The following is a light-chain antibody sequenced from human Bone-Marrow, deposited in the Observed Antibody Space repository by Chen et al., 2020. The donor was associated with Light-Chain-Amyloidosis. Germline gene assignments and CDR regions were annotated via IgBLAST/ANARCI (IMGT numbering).Light chain of an antibody. Sequence: QSALTQPASVSGSPGQSITISCTGTSSDVGGDNHVSWYQQHPDKAPKLMIYEVTNRPSWVPDRFSGSKSDNTASLTLSGLQTEADADYFCSSYTITTTLVFGSGTRVAVL. CDR2: EVT. CDR1: SSDVGGDNH. CDR3: SSYTITTTLV. J-gene: IGLJ1*01. V-gene: IGLV2-14*01.